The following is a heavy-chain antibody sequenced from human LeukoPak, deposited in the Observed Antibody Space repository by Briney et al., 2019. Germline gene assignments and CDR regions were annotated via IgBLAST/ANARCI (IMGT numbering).Heavy chain of an antibody. J-gene: IGHJ4*02. CDR3: ASTAATIDFDY. Sequence: PSETLSLTCAVSGYSISSGYYWGWIRPPPGKGLEWIGSIYHSGSTYYNPSLKSRVTISVDTSKNQFSLKLSSVTAADTAVYYCASTAATIDFDYWGQGTLVTVSS. CDR2: IYHSGST. V-gene: IGHV4-38-2*01. D-gene: IGHD2-15*01. CDR1: GYSISSGYY.